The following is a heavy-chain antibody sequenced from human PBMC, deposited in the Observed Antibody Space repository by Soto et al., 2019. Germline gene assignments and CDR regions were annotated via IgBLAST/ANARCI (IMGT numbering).Heavy chain of an antibody. J-gene: IGHJ4*02. CDR3: ARGNRKYQLLYYFAY. D-gene: IGHD2-2*01. V-gene: IGHV4-59*01. CDR1: GGSISSYY. Sequence: QVQLQESGPGLVKPSETLSLTCTVSGGSISSYYWSWIRQPPGKGLEWIGYIYYSGSTNYNPSLKSRVTRSVDTSKNHCSLKLSSVTAADTAVYYCARGNRKYQLLYYFAYWGQGTLVTVSS. CDR2: IYYSGST.